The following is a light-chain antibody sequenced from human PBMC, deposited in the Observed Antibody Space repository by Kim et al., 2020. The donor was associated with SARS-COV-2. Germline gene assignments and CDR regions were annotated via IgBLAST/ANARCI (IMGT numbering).Light chain of an antibody. CDR1: QTINDR. V-gene: IGKV3-15*01. Sequence: SPAERATLPCRTSQTINDRLVGYYQKPAQPPRLLIYDAATSATGVPASFIGSGSETDFSITISSLQSADFAVYYCQQSNDWSLLTFGQGTKVDIK. CDR2: DAA. J-gene: IGKJ1*01. CDR3: QQSNDWSLLT.